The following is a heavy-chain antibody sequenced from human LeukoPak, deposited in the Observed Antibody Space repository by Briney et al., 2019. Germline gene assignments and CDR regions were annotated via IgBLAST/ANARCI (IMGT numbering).Heavy chain of an antibody. CDR1: GDSISSGDYY. D-gene: IGHD6-13*01. CDR2: ISSSGST. Sequence: SQTLSLTCTVSGDSISSGDYYWSWIRQPAGKGLEGIGRISSSGSTNYNPSLKSRVTISVDTSKNQFSLKLSSVTAADTAVYYCARTQYSSSWYSSWGNWFDPWGQGTLVTVSS. V-gene: IGHV4-61*02. J-gene: IGHJ5*02. CDR3: ARTQYSSSWYSSWGNWFDP.